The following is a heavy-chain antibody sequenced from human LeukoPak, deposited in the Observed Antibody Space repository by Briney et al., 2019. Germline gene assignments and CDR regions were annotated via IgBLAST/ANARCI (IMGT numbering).Heavy chain of an antibody. D-gene: IGHD3-3*01. CDR3: ARTTIFSYSDFWSGYYPYYYYYYMDV. J-gene: IGHJ6*03. V-gene: IGHV1-8*03. Sequence: GASVKVSCKASGYTFTSYDINWVRQATGQGLEWMGWMNPNSGNTGYAQKFQGRVTITRNTSISTAYMELSSLRSEDTAVYYCARTTIFSYSDFWSGYYPYYYYYYMDVWGKGTTVTVSS. CDR2: MNPNSGNT. CDR1: GYTFTSYD.